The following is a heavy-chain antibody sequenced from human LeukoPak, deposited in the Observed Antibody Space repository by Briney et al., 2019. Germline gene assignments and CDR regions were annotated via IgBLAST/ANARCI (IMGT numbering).Heavy chain of an antibody. CDR1: GGSISSYY. Sequence: SETLSLTCTVSGGSISSYYWSWIRQPPGKGLEWIGYMYYSGSTTYNPSPQSRVSISVDTSKSQFSLKLSSVTAADTAVYYCASGLWGSGFDSWGQGTLVTVSS. J-gene: IGHJ4*02. V-gene: IGHV4-59*01. CDR3: ASGLWGSGFDS. D-gene: IGHD7-27*01. CDR2: MYYSGST.